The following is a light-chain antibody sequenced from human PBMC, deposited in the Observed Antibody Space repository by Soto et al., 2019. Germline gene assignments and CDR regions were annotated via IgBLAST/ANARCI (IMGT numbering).Light chain of an antibody. CDR2: RAS. Sequence: ETLMTQSPATLSVSPGDRATLSCRASQSISDSLAWYQQKPGQAPRLLIYRASTRATGVPARFSGSGSGTEFTLTISRLQSEDFAVYYCQQYGSSPRTFGQGTKVEIK. CDR1: QSISDS. CDR3: QQYGSSPRT. V-gene: IGKV3-15*01. J-gene: IGKJ1*01.